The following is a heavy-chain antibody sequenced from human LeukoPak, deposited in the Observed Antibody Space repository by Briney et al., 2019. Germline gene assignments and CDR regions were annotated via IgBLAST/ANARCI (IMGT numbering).Heavy chain of an antibody. CDR3: ASLQLWPGYYFDY. D-gene: IGHD5-18*01. CDR2: IYSGGST. Sequence: PGGSLRLSCAASGFTVSSNYMSWVRQAPGKGLEWVSVIYSGGSTYYADSVKGRFTISRDNSKNTLYLQMNSLRAEDTAVYYCASLQLWPGYYFDYWGQGTLVTVSS. CDR1: GFTVSSNY. J-gene: IGHJ4*02. V-gene: IGHV3-53*01.